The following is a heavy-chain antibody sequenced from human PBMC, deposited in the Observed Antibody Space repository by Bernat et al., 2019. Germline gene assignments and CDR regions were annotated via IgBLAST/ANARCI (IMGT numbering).Heavy chain of an antibody. J-gene: IGHJ2*01. V-gene: IGHV3-23*01. D-gene: IGHD2/OR15-2a*01. CDR2: ISGSGGST. Sequence: EVQLLESGGGLVQHGGSLRLSCAASGFTFSSYAMSWVRQAPGKGLEWVSAISGSGGSTYYADSVKGRFTISRDNSKNTLYLQMNSLRAEDTAVYYCAKDGVVSYWYFDLWGRGTLVTVSS. CDR3: AKDGVVSYWYFDL. CDR1: GFTFSSYA.